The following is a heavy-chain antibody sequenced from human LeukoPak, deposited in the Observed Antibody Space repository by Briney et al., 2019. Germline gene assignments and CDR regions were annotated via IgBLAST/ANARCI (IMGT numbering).Heavy chain of an antibody. D-gene: IGHD3-22*01. CDR2: IWYDGSNK. CDR3: AKSGDYDGRDYKYYFDY. V-gene: IGHV3-33*06. J-gene: IGHJ4*02. CDR1: GFTFSSYS. Sequence: GGSLRLSCAASGFTFSSYSMNWVRQAPGKGLEWVAVIWYDGSNKYYADSVKGRFTVSRDNSKNTLYLQMNSLRAEDTAVYYCAKSGDYDGRDYKYYFDYWGQGTLVTVSS.